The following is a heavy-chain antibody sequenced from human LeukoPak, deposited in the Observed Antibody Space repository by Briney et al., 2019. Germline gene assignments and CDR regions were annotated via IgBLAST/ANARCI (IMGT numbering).Heavy chain of an antibody. CDR1: GFTVSSNY. Sequence: GGSLRLSCAASGFTVSSNYMSWVRQAPGKGLEWVAVISYDGSNKYYADSVKGRFTISRDNSKNTLYLQMNSLRAEDTAVYYCARARIATATTYYFDYWGQGTLVTVSS. CDR2: ISYDGSNK. J-gene: IGHJ4*02. CDR3: ARARIATATTYYFDY. V-gene: IGHV3-30-3*01. D-gene: IGHD1-1*01.